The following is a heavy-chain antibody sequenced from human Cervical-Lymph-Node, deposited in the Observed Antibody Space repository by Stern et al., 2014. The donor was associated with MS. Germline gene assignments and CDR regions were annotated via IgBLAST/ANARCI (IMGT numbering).Heavy chain of an antibody. V-gene: IGHV1-18*01. J-gene: IGHJ6*02. D-gene: IGHD1-1*01. Sequence: QMQLVQSGAEVKKPGASVKVSCKASGYTFTSYGISWVRQAPGQGLEWMGWISAYNGNTNYAQKLQGRVTMTTDTSTSTAYMELRSLRSDDTAVYYCARRSTTGTTRYYGMDVWGQGTTVTVSS. CDR3: ARRSTTGTTRYYGMDV. CDR2: ISAYNGNT. CDR1: GYTFTSYG.